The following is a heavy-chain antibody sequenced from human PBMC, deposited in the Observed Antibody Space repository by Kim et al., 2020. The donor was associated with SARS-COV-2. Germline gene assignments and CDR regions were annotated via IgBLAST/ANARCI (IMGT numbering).Heavy chain of an antibody. J-gene: IGHJ5*02. CDR2: IYYSGST. CDR3: ARPAGYCSSTSCLGDNWFDP. V-gene: IGHV4-39*01. D-gene: IGHD2-2*01. CDR1: GGSISSSSYY. Sequence: SETLSLTCTVSGGSISSSSYYWGWIRQPPGKGLEWIGSIYYSGSTYYNPSLKSRVTISVDTSKNQFSLKLSSVTAADTAVYYCARPAGYCSSTSCLGDNWFDPWGQGTLVTVSS.